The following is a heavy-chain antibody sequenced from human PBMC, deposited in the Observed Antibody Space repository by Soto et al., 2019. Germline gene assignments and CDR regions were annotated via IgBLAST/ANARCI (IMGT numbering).Heavy chain of an antibody. CDR1: GFSFSVYG. Sequence: QVQLVESGGGMVQPGRSLRLSCETSGFSFSVYGMHWVRQAPGKGLEWVAVIWYDASKQFYAASVEGRFTISRDNSKAILYLQMNSLRAEDTAVYYCAAWAEGATEVHWGQGTLVTVSS. J-gene: IGHJ4*02. V-gene: IGHV3-33*01. CDR2: IWYDASKQ. D-gene: IGHD2-15*01. CDR3: AAWAEGATEVH.